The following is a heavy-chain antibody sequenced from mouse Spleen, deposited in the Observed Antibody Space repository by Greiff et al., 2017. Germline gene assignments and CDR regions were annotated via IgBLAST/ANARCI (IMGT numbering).Heavy chain of an antibody. J-gene: IGHJ3*01. Sequence: VQLQQSGAELVRPGASVKLSCTASGFNIKDDYMHWVKQRPEQGLEWIGWIDPENGDTEYASKFQGKATITADTSSNTAYLQLSSLTSEDTAVYYCTTWAARAAYWGQGTLVTVSA. CDR2: IDPENGDT. V-gene: IGHV14-4*01. D-gene: IGHD3-1*01. CDR3: TTWAARAAY. CDR1: GFNIKDDY.